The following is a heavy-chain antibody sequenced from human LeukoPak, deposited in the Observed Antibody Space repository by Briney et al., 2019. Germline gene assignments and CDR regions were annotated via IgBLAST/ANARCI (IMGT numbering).Heavy chain of an antibody. V-gene: IGHV1-18*01. CDR2: ISAYNGNT. J-gene: IGHJ5*02. CDR3: ARDGGGRIAVAGTGWFDP. Sequence: ASVRVSYKASGYTFTIYGISWVRQAPGQGREWMGWISAYNGNTNYAQKPQGRVTMTTDTSTSTAYMELRSLRSDDTAVYYCARDGGGRIAVAGTGWFDPWGQGTLVTVSS. D-gene: IGHD6-19*01. CDR1: GYTFTIYG.